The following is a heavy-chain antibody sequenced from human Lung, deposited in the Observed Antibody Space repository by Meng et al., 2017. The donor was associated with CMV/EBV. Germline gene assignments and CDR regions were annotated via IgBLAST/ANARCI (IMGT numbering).Heavy chain of an antibody. V-gene: IGHV1-2*02. D-gene: IGHD1-1*01. CDR3: ARVYKTAPYLDP. Sequence: ASXXVSCKASGYTFTGYYLHWLRQAPGQGLEWMGWINPNSGGTTYARKFQGRVTMTRDTSINTADMELSGLTSDDTAVYYCARVYKTAPYLDPWGQGTLVTVSS. J-gene: IGHJ5*02. CDR1: GYTFTGYY. CDR2: INPNSGGT.